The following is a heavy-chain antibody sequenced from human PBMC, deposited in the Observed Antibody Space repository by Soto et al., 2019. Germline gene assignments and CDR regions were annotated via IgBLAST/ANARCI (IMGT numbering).Heavy chain of an antibody. D-gene: IGHD6-13*01. Sequence: GGSLRLSCAASGFTFSDYYMSWIRQAPGKGLEWVSYISSSGSTIYYADSVKGRFTISRDNAKNSLYLQMNSLRAEDTAVYYCARDRLYSSSWSHLYYYYMDVWGKGTTVTVSS. CDR3: ARDRLYSSSWSHLYYYYMDV. J-gene: IGHJ6*03. V-gene: IGHV3-11*01. CDR1: GFTFSDYY. CDR2: ISSSGSTI.